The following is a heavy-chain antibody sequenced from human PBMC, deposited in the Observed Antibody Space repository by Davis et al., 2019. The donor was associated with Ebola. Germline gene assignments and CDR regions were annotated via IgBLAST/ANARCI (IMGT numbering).Heavy chain of an antibody. J-gene: IGHJ4*02. Sequence: GESLKISCAASGFAFNTYAMTWVRQPPGKGLNWVSTISGSDAGTYYADSVKGRFTISRDNSKNTLYLQMNSLRAEDTAVYYCAKEGELWPTYYFDYWGQGTLVTVSS. V-gene: IGHV3-23*01. D-gene: IGHD5-18*01. CDR2: ISGSDAGT. CDR1: GFAFNTYA. CDR3: AKEGELWPTYYFDY.